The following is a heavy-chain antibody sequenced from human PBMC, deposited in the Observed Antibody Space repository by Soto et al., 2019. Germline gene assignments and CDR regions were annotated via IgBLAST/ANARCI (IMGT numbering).Heavy chain of an antibody. CDR1: GFTFSDPY. CDR2: TRNKANSYTT. Sequence: EVQLAESGGGLVQPGGSLRLSCAASGFTFSDPYMDWVRQAPGKGLEWVGRTRNKANSYTTEYAASVKGRFTISRDDSRNSMYLQMNSLKTEDTAVYYCARIMTNSWYFDLWGRGTLVTVSS. V-gene: IGHV3-72*01. D-gene: IGHD3-16*01. CDR3: ARIMTNSWYFDL. J-gene: IGHJ2*01.